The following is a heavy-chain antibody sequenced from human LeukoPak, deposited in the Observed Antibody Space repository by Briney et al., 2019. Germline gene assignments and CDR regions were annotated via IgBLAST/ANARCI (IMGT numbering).Heavy chain of an antibody. V-gene: IGHV4-59*12. Sequence: SETLSLTCTVSGGSISSYYWSWIRQPPGKGLEWIGYIYYSGSTNYNPSLKSRVTISVDTSKNQFSLKLSSVTAADTAVYYCARGGGTVVVPAAILDYYMDVWGKGTTVTISS. CDR3: ARGGGTVVVPAAILDYYMDV. D-gene: IGHD2-2*01. CDR2: IYYSGST. CDR1: GGSISSYY. J-gene: IGHJ6*03.